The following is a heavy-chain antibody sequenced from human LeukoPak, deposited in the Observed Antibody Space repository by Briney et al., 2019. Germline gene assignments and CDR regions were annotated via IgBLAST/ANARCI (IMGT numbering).Heavy chain of an antibody. CDR3: ARVRATFSPHFDN. D-gene: IGHD5-12*01. CDR1: GFTFSSYA. CDR2: ISGSGRST. J-gene: IGHJ4*02. V-gene: IGHV3-23*01. Sequence: GGSLRLSCAASGFTFSSYAMSWVRQAPGKGLEGVSGISGSGRSTYYAESVKGRFTISRDNSKNTLNLQMNSLRAEDTAVYYCARVRATFSPHFDNWGQGTLVTVSS.